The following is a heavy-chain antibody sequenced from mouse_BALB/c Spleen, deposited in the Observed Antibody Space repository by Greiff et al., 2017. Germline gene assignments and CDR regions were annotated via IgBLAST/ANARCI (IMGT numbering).Heavy chain of an antibody. J-gene: IGHJ3*01. CDR1: GYAFTSYN. Sequence: EVQLVESGPELVKPGASVKVSCKASGYAFTSYNMYWVKQSHGKSLEWIGYIDPYNGGTSYNQKFKGKATLTVDKSSSTAYMHLNSLTSEDSAVYYCARGRDSSGYVGWFAYWGQGTLVTVSA. CDR2: IDPYNGGT. V-gene: IGHV1S135*01. D-gene: IGHD3-2*01. CDR3: ARGRDSSGYVGWFAY.